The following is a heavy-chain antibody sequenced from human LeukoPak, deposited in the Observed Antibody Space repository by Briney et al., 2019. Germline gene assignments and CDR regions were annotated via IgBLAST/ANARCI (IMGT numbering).Heavy chain of an antibody. CDR3: ASSYGDYDFDY. V-gene: IGHV3-53*01. J-gene: IGHJ4*02. Sequence: GGSLRLSCAASGFTVSSNYMSWVRQAPGKGLEWVSVIYSGGSIYYADSVKGRFTISRDNSKNTLYLQMNSLRAEDTAVYYCASSYGDYDFDYWGQGTLVTVSS. CDR1: GFTVSSNY. CDR2: IYSGGSI. D-gene: IGHD4-17*01.